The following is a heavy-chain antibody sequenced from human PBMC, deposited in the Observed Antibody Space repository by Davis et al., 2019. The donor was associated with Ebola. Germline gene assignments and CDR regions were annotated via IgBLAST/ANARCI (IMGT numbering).Heavy chain of an antibody. J-gene: IGHJ6*02. D-gene: IGHD6-19*01. V-gene: IGHV3-7*03. Sequence: GESLKISCAASGFTFSSYWMSWVRQAPGKGLEWVANIKQDGSEKYYVDSVKGRFTISRDNAKNSLYLQMNSLRAEDTAVYYCAKSAAVAASLSYWGQGTTVTVSS. CDR3: AKSAAVAASLSY. CDR2: IKQDGSEK. CDR1: GFTFSSYW.